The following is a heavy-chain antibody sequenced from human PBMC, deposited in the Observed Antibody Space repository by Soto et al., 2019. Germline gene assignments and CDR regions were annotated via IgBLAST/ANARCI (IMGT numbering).Heavy chain of an antibody. J-gene: IGHJ4*02. V-gene: IGHV3-23*01. Sequence: PGGSLRLSCAASGFSFSGYTMNWVRQAQGKGLEWISGINGGGGTIYYADSVKGRFTISRDDSKNILYLQMNSPRAEDTAIYYCAKDRHPDGIWTFDYWGRGTLVTVSS. CDR1: GFSFSGYT. D-gene: IGHD3-9*01. CDR2: INGGGGTI. CDR3: AKDRHPDGIWTFDY.